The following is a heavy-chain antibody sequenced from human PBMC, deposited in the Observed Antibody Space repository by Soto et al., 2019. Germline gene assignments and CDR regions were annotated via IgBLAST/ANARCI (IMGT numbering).Heavy chain of an antibody. D-gene: IGHD3-10*01. J-gene: IGHJ5*02. Sequence: SETLSLTCAVYGESLSGYFWTWIRQPPGKGLEWIGEINDSGSTNYNASLKSRVTISVDTSKNQLSLKLSSVTAADTAVYYCARVEPMVRGLRWFDPWGQGTLVTVSS. CDR3: ARVEPMVRGLRWFDP. CDR1: GESLSGYF. V-gene: IGHV4-34*01. CDR2: INDSGST.